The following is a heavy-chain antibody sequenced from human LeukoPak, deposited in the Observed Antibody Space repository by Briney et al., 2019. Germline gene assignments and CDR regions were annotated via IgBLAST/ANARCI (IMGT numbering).Heavy chain of an antibody. Sequence: ASVKVSCKASGGTFSSDAISWVRQAPGQGLEWMGGTIPILRTTNHAQKFQRRLTITADESTRTAYMELSSLRSEDTAMYYCARGGTNDFWKDSWGRGTLVTVSS. V-gene: IGHV1-69*13. D-gene: IGHD3/OR15-3a*01. J-gene: IGHJ4*02. CDR1: GGTFSSDA. CDR2: TIPILRTT. CDR3: ARGGTNDFWKDS.